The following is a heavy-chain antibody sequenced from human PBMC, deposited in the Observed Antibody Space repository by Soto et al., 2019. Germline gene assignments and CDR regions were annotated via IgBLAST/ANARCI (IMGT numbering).Heavy chain of an antibody. D-gene: IGHD3-3*01. CDR2: IGAYNDDT. CDR1: GYTFSTYG. V-gene: IGHV1-18*01. CDR3: ARDWRGAEGFDP. J-gene: IGHJ5*02. Sequence: QVQLVQSGAEVKKPGASVKVSCKASGYTFSTYGFIWVRQAPGQGLEWMGWIGAYNDDTNYAQNFQGRVTMTTDTSTTTSYMELRNLRPDDTAVYFCARDWRGAEGFDPWGQGTLVTVSS.